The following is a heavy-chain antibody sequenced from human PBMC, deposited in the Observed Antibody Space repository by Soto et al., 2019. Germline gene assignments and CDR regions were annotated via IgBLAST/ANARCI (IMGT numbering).Heavy chain of an antibody. J-gene: IGHJ6*02. Sequence: GSLRLSCAASGFTFSSYAMSWVRQAPGKGLEWVSAISGSGGSTYYADSVKGRFTISRDNSKNTLYLQMNSLRAEDTAVYYCAKDGGYCSGGSCFHYYYYGMDVWGQGTTVTVSS. CDR1: GFTFSSYA. CDR2: ISGSGGST. D-gene: IGHD2-15*01. V-gene: IGHV3-23*01. CDR3: AKDGGYCSGGSCFHYYYYGMDV.